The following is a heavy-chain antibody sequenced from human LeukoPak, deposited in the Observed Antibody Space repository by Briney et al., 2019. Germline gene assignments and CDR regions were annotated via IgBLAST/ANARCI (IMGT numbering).Heavy chain of an antibody. J-gene: IGHJ4*02. Sequence: ASVKVSCKASGYRFTSYDMHWVRQAPGQGLEWMGIIDPSGGSTSYAQRFQGRVAMTRDTSTTTVYMEVNSLTSEDTAVYFCARDGPTAAPFDYWGQGTLVTVSS. D-gene: IGHD2-2*01. V-gene: IGHV1-46*01. CDR1: GYRFTSYD. CDR3: ARDGPTAAPFDY. CDR2: IDPSGGST.